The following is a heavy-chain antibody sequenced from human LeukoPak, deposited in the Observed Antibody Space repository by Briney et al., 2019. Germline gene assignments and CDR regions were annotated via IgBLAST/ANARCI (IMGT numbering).Heavy chain of an antibody. V-gene: IGHV4-34*01. J-gene: IGHJ4*02. CDR2: INHSGST. CDR3: ASGAPKVEMATKYYFDY. D-gene: IGHD5-24*01. CDR1: GGSFSGYY. Sequence: SETLSLTCAVYGGSFSGYYWSWIRQPPGEGLEWIGEINHSGSTNYNPSLKSRVTISVDTSKNQFSLKLSSVTAADTAVYYCASGAPKVEMATKYYFDYWGQGTLVTVSS.